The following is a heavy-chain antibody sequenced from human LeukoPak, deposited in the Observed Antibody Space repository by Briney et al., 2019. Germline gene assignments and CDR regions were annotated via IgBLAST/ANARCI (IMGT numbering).Heavy chain of an antibody. V-gene: IGHV5-51*01. CDR3: AGLDGSGNYDLAGDY. Sequence: GESLKISCKASGYNFVNHWIGWVRQMPGKGLEWMGIIYPSDSDTRYRPSFQGQVTISADKSITTAYLQWSSLKASDTAIYYCAGLDGSGNYDLAGDYWGQGTLVTVSS. J-gene: IGHJ4*02. D-gene: IGHD3-10*01. CDR2: IYPSDSDT. CDR1: GYNFVNHW.